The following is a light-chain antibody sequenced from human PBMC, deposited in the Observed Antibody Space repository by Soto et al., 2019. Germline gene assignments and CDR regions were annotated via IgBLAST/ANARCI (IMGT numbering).Light chain of an antibody. V-gene: IGKV1-39*01. CDR1: QSISSF. CDR2: ATS. Sequence: DIQMTQSPASLSASVGDRVTITCRASQSISSFLNWYQQKPGKAPKFLIYATSSVQSDVPSRFSGSGSGTDFTLTINSLQPEDFATYFFYQSFGTPCTFXQGTKADIK. J-gene: IGKJ2*02. CDR3: YQSFGTPCT.